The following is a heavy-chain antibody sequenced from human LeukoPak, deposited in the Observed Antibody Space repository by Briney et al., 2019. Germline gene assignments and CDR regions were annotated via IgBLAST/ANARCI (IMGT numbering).Heavy chain of an antibody. D-gene: IGHD7-27*01. CDR1: GYSISSGYY. CDR3: ARHVLGISDAFDI. V-gene: IGHV4-38-2*01. J-gene: IGHJ3*02. CDR2: IYHSGNT. Sequence: SETLSLTCAVSGYSISSGYYWGWIRQPPGKGLEWIGSIYHSGNTYYNPSLKSRVTISVDTSKNQFSLKLSSVTAADTAVYYCARHVLGISDAFDIWGQGTMVTVSS.